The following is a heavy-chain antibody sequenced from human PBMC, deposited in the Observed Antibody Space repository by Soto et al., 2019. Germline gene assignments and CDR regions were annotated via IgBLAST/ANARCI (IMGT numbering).Heavy chain of an antibody. Sequence: GGSLILSCVASGFAFSIYGMHWVRQAPGKGLEWVAVISYDATNEHYADSVKGRFTISRDNSRSIVYLQMNSLKTEDTAVYYCALRGFDILTGWGQGTLVTVSS. D-gene: IGHD3-9*01. V-gene: IGHV3-30*03. CDR2: ISYDATNE. CDR3: ALRGFDILTG. CDR1: GFAFSIYG. J-gene: IGHJ4*02.